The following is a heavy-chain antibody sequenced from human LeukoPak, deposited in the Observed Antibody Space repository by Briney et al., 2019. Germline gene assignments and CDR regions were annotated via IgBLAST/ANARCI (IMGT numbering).Heavy chain of an antibody. D-gene: IGHD5-18*01. CDR3: ARDNSGYSYGFDY. J-gene: IGHJ4*02. CDR2: INPNSGGT. V-gene: IGHV1-2*04. Sequence: ASVKVSCKASGYTFTGYYMHWVRQAPGQGLEWMGWINPNSGGTNYAQKFQGWVTMTRDTSISTAYMELSRLRSDDTAVYYCARDNSGYSYGFDYWGQGTLVTVSS. CDR1: GYTFTGYY.